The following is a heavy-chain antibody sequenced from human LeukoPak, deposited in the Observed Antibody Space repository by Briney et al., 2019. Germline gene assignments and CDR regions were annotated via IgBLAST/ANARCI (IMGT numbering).Heavy chain of an antibody. CDR3: ARMTPYCSSNSCHYYYYGMDV. CDR2: MNPKSGNT. V-gene: IGHV1-8*01. J-gene: IGHJ6*02. Sequence: GASVKGSCKASGYTFTSYDINWVRQATGQGLEWMGWMNPKSGNTGYAQKFQGRVTMTRNTSISTAYMELSSLRSEDTAVYYCARMTPYCSSNSCHYYYYGMDVWGQGTTVTVSS. D-gene: IGHD2-2*01. CDR1: GYTFTSYD.